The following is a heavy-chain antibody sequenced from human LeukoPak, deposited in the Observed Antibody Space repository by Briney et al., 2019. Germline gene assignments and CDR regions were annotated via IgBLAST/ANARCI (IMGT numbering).Heavy chain of an antibody. CDR2: ISSSSSYI. D-gene: IGHD3-22*01. V-gene: IGHV3-21*01. CDR3: ARYYYDSTDPYGMDV. CDR1: GFTFSSYS. J-gene: IGHJ6*02. Sequence: GGSLRLSCAASGFTFSSYSMNWVRQAPGKGLEWVSSISSSSSYIYYADSVKGRFTISRDNAKNSLYLQMNSLRAEDTAVYYCARYYYDSTDPYGMDVWGQGTTVTVSS.